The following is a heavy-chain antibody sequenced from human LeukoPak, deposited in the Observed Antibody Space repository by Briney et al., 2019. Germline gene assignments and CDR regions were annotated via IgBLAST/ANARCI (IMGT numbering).Heavy chain of an antibody. J-gene: IGHJ4*02. V-gene: IGHV3-7*01. Sequence: TGGSLRLSCAASGFTFSSYWMSWVRQAPGKGLEWVANIKQDGSEKYYVDSVKGRFTISRDNAKNSLYLQMNSLRAEDTAIYYCARRGYHDSSGYDYWGQGTLVTVSS. CDR2: IKQDGSEK. D-gene: IGHD3-22*01. CDR3: ARRGYHDSSGYDY. CDR1: GFTFSSYW.